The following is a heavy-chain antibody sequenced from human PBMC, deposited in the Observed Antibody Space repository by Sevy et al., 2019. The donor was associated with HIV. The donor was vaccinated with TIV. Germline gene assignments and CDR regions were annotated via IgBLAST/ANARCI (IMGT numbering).Heavy chain of an antibody. V-gene: IGHV3-30*04. CDR3: ARDLPSAVTLPFYYYGLHV. Sequence: GGSLRLSCAASGFTFNIYVINWVRQAPGKGLEWVAVISSDGSSEYYADSVKGRFTISRDNSKNTLYLQMNSLRAEDTAVYYCARDLPSAVTLPFYYYGLHVWGQGTTVTVSS. D-gene: IGHD4-17*01. CDR1: GFTFNIYV. CDR2: ISSDGSSE. J-gene: IGHJ6*02.